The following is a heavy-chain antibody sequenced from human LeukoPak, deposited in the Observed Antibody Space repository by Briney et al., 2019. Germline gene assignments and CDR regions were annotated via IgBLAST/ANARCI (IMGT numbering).Heavy chain of an antibody. CDR3: AKNMVRGVIMSSSFDY. J-gene: IGHJ4*02. Sequence: PGGSLRLSCAASGFNFNNFALSWVRQAPGKGLEWVSVITGSGSRTDYADSVKGRFTISRDSAKSTLYLQMDSLRAEDTAVYYCAKNMVRGVIMSSSFDYWGQGTLVTVSS. D-gene: IGHD3-10*01. V-gene: IGHV3-23*01. CDR2: ITGSGSRT. CDR1: GFNFNNFA.